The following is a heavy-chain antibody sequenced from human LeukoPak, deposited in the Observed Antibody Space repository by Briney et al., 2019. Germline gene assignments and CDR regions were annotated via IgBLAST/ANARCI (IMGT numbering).Heavy chain of an antibody. J-gene: IGHJ5*02. Sequence: ASVKVSCKASGYTFTGYYMHWVRQAPGQGLEWMGGIIPIFGTANYAQKFQGRVTITADESTSTAYMELSSLRSEDTAVYYCARDHIGQQLEYWFDPWGQGTLVTVSS. D-gene: IGHD6-13*01. CDR1: GYTFTGYY. V-gene: IGHV1-69*13. CDR2: IIPIFGTA. CDR3: ARDHIGQQLEYWFDP.